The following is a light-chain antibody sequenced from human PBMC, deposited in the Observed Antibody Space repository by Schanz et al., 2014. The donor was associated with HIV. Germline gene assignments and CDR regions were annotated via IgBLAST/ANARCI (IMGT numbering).Light chain of an antibody. CDR2: KAS. CDR1: QSISSW. J-gene: IGKJ3*01. CDR3: QQYDDYPLT. Sequence: DIQMTQSPSTLSASVGDRITITCRARQSISSWLAWYQQKPGKAPKLLIYKASSLESGVPLRFGGSGSGTEFTLTISSLQPDDFATYYCQQYDDYPLTFGPGTTVDVK. V-gene: IGKV1-5*03.